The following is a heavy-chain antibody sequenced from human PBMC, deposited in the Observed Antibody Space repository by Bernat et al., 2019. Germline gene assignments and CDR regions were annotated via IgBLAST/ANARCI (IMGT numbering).Heavy chain of an antibody. CDR1: GDSVSSNSAA. Sequence: QVQLQQSGPGLVKPSQTLSLTCAISGDSVSSNSAAWNWIRQSPSRGLEWLGRTYYRSKWYNEYAVSVKSRITINPDTSKNQFSLQLNSVTPEDTAVYYCARDRFSAVAGNKRSFDCWGQGTLVTVSS. CDR2: TYYRSKWYN. CDR3: ARDRFSAVAGNKRSFDC. J-gene: IGHJ4*02. V-gene: IGHV6-1*01. D-gene: IGHD6-19*01.